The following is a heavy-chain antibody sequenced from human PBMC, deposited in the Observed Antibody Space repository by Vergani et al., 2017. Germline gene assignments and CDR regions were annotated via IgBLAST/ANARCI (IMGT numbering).Heavy chain of an antibody. D-gene: IGHD6-13*01. CDR1: GYTFIDYY. Sequence: EVQLEQSGAEVKRPGAAVKISCEVSGYTFIDYYMHWVTQAPGKGLEWMGLIDPEDGKATYAETLQDRVAITADTSTNTVYLELNSLRPDDTALYYCAVHQYSSAWSFDFWGQGTLVTVSS. CDR3: AVHQYSSAWSFDF. CDR2: IDPEDGKA. J-gene: IGHJ4*02. V-gene: IGHV1-69-2*01.